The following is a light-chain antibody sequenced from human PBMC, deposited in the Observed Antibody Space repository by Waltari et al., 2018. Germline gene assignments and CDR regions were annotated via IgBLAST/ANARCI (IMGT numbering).Light chain of an antibody. CDR1: QSVGSD. CDR2: DAS. CDR3: QQTSNWPPIT. V-gene: IGKV3-11*01. Sequence: EIVLTQSQATLSLSPGERASLSCRASQSVGSDFVWYQQKPGQAPRLLIYDASNRATGIPARFIGSGSGTDFTLTISSLEPEDVAVYYCQQTSNWPPITFGQGTRLEIK. J-gene: IGKJ5*01.